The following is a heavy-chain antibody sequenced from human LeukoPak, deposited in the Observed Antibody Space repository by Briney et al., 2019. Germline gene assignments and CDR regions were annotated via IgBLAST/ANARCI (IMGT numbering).Heavy chain of an antibody. D-gene: IGHD6-13*01. CDR2: IHTSVNT. V-gene: IGHV4-61*02. CDR3: ARGNLATGTFYFDY. J-gene: IGHJ4*02. CDR1: GGSISSGSHY. Sequence: PSQTLSLTCTVSGGSISSGSHYWSWIQQPAGKGLEWIGRIHTSVNTNYNPSLKSRVTISLDTSKNQFSLKLSSVTAADTAVYYCARGNLATGTFYFDYWGQGTLVTVSS.